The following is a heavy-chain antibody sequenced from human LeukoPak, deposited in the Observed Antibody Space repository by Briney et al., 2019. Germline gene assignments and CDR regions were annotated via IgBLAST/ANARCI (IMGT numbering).Heavy chain of an antibody. CDR2: IYTSGST. D-gene: IGHD3-3*01. CDR1: GGSISSYY. Sequence: SETLSLTCTVSGGSISSYYWSWIRQPAEKGLEWIGRIYTSGSTNYNPSLKSRVTMTVATSKNQFSLKLSSVTAADTALYYCARGFTIFGVVSYMDVWGKGTTVTVSS. CDR3: ARGFTIFGVVSYMDV. V-gene: IGHV4-4*07. J-gene: IGHJ6*03.